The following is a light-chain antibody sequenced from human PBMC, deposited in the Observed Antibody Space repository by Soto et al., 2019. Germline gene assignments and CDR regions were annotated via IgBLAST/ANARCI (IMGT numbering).Light chain of an antibody. CDR2: DAS. CDR3: QQRSNWPPALT. V-gene: IGKV3-11*01. Sequence: EIVLTQSPATLSLSPGERATLSCRASQSVSSYLAWYQQKPGQAPRLLIYDASNRATGIPARFSGSGSGTDLTLPISSLEPEDFAVYYCQQRSNWPPALTFGGGTKVEIK. J-gene: IGKJ4*01. CDR1: QSVSSY.